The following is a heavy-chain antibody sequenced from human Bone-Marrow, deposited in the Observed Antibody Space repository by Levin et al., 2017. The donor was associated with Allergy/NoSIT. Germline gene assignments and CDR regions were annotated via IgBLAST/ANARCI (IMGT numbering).Heavy chain of an antibody. Sequence: SQTLSLTCVVSGGSLSSGDYSWNWIRQTPGKGLEWLGFIYESGSTDYNPSLKGRVAISVDRSKNQFSLKLSSVTAADTAIYYCARGESSTVAWFDPWGQGILVTVSP. D-gene: IGHD6-6*01. CDR1: GGSLSSGDYS. CDR3: ARGESSTVAWFDP. CDR2: IYESGST. J-gene: IGHJ5*02. V-gene: IGHV4-30-2*01.